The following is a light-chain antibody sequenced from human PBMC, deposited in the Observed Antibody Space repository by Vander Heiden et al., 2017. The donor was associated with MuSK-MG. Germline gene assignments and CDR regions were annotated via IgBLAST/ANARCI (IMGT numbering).Light chain of an antibody. CDR2: GAS. Sequence: EIVMTQSPATLSVSPGERATLSCRASQSVSSNLAWYQQKPGQAPRLLIYGASTRATGIKARFSGSGCGTEFTLTISSRQSEDFAVYYCQQYNNGPPSLTFGGGTKVEIK. V-gene: IGKV3-15*01. J-gene: IGKJ4*01. CDR3: QQYNNGPPSLT. CDR1: QSVSSN.